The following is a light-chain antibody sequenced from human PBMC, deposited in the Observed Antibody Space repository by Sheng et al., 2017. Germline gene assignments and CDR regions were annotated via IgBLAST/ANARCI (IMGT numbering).Light chain of an antibody. CDR2: DAS. V-gene: IGKV1-33*01. J-gene: IGKJ2*01. Sequence: DIQMTQSPSSLSASVGDRVTITCRASQGISNYLAWYQQKPGKVPKLLIYDASNLETGVPSRFSGSGSGTDFTFTISSLQPEDIATYYCQQYDSLPYTFGQGTKVEIK. CDR1: QGISNY. CDR3: QQYDSLPYT.